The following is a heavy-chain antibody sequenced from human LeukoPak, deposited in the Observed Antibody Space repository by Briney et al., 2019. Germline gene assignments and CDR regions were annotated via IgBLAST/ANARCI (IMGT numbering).Heavy chain of an antibody. D-gene: IGHD2-2*01. CDR3: ARVGYCSSTSCYVGHD. CDR1: GFTFSSSW. J-gene: IGHJ4*02. Sequence: PGGSLRLSCAASGFTFSSSWMHCVRQAPGKGLVWVSRINSDGSSTSYADSVKGRFAISRDNAKNTLYLQMNSLRAEDTAVYYCARVGYCSSTSCYVGHDWGQGTLVTVSS. CDR2: INSDGSST. V-gene: IGHV3-74*01.